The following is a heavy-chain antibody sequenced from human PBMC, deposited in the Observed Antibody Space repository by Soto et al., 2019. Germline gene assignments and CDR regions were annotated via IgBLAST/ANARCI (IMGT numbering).Heavy chain of an antibody. CDR3: TRQEFDFYYGLDV. CDR2: LYYSGST. Sequence: PSETLSLTCTVSGGSISRSSYYWAWIRQPPGKGLEWIGSLYYSGSTYYNPSLKSRLTISVDTSKNQFSLKLSSVTAADTAVYYCTRQEFDFYYGLDVWGQGTTVTVSS. V-gene: IGHV4-39*01. D-gene: IGHD3-10*01. J-gene: IGHJ6*02. CDR1: GGSISRSSYY.